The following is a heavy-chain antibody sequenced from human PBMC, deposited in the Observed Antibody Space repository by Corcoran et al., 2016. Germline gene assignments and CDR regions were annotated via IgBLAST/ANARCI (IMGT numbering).Heavy chain of an antibody. CDR1: GFTFSNAW. Sequence: EVQLVESGGGLVKPGGSLRLSCAASGFTFSNAWMSWVRQAPGKGLEWVGRIKSKTDGGTTDYAAPVKGRFTISRVDSKNTLYLQMNSLKTADAAVYYCPPAPDFWRGFVSMDVWGQATTVTVSS. V-gene: IGHV3-15*01. J-gene: IGHJ6*02. CDR2: IKSKTDGGTT. CDR3: PPAPDFWRGFVSMDV. D-gene: IGHD3-3*01.